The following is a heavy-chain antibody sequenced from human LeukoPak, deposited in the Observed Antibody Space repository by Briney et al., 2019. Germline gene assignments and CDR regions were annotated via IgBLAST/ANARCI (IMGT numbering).Heavy chain of an antibody. J-gene: IGHJ4*02. V-gene: IGHV4-4*09. CDR1: GGSISRYY. CDR3: VRLGYSSYSIDY. Sequence: SETLSLTCTVSGGSISRYYWSWIRQPPGKGLEWIGYIYSSGSTNYNPSLKSRVTISMDTSKNQFSLNLSSVTAADTAVYYCVRLGYSSYSIDYWGQGTLVTASS. D-gene: IGHD6-6*01. CDR2: IYSSGST.